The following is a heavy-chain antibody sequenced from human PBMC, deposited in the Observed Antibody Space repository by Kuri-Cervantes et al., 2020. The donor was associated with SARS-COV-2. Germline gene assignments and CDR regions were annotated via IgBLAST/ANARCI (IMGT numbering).Heavy chain of an antibody. CDR1: GFTFSTYW. V-gene: IGHV3-7*01. CDR3: ARDHWVLRFLGWLSINYFDF. CDR2: IKQDGIEK. J-gene: IGHJ4*02. Sequence: GASLRLSCAASGFTFSTYWMSWVRQAPGKGLECVANIKQDGIEKSYVDSVKGRFTISRDNAKNSLYLQMNSLRAEDTTVYYCARDHWVLRFLGWLSINYFDFWGQGTLVTVSS. D-gene: IGHD3-3*01.